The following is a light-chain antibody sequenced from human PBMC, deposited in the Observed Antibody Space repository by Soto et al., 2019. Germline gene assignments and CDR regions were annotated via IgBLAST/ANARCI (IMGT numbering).Light chain of an antibody. CDR3: AAWDASLSGVV. CDR2: RNN. Sequence: QSVLTQPPSASGTPGQRVTISCSGNSSNIGSNYVYWYQQLPGTAPKLLIYRNNQRPSEVPDRFSGSKSGTSASLAISGLRSEDEADYYSAAWDASLSGVVFGRGTK. J-gene: IGLJ2*01. V-gene: IGLV1-47*01. CDR1: SSNIGSNY.